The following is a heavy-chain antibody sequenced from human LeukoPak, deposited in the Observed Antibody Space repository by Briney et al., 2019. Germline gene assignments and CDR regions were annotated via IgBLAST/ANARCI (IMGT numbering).Heavy chain of an antibody. V-gene: IGHV3-48*02. CDR3: ARDPAHSSGPFDC. CDR1: GFSFSTYS. Sequence: GGSLILSCAASGFSFSTYSMNWVRQAPGKGLEWVSYIRSSGSTIYYADSVKGRFTISRDNAKNSLYLQMNSLRDEDTAVYYCARDPAHSSGPFDCWGQGTLVTVSS. J-gene: IGHJ4*02. CDR2: IRSSGSTI. D-gene: IGHD3-22*01.